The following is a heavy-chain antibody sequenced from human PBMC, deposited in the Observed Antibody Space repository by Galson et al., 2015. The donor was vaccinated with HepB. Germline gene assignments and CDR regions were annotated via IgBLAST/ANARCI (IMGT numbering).Heavy chain of an antibody. D-gene: IGHD5-12*01. CDR3: ARDGAKVVMMATENRYFDY. J-gene: IGHJ4*02. V-gene: IGHV3-30*04. Sequence: SLRLSCAASGFTFSSYAMHWVRQAPGKGLEWVAVISYDGSNKSYADSVKGRFTISRDTSRNTVFLQMDNLRVEETAGYFGARDGAKVVMMATENRYFDYWGQGTLVTVS. CDR1: GFTFSSYA. CDR2: ISYDGSNK.